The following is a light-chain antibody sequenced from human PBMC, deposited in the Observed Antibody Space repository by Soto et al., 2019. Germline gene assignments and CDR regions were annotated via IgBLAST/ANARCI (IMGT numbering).Light chain of an antibody. CDR1: SSDIGGYNF. Sequence: QSALTQPPSASGSPGQSVTISCSGTSSDIGGYNFVSWYQKHPGKAPKLMIYEVTKRPSGVPDRFSGSKSGNTASLTVSGLQAEDEVDYYCSSYAGSNNFGVFGGGTKLTVL. CDR2: EVT. V-gene: IGLV2-8*01. CDR3: SSYAGSNNFGV. J-gene: IGLJ3*02.